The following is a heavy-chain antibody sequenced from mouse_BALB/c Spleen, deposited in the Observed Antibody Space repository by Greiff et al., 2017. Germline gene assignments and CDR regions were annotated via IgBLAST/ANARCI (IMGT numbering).Heavy chain of an antibody. Sequence: QVQLQQSGAELVRPGTSVKVSCKASGYAFTNYLIEWVKQRPGQGLEWIGVINPGSGGTNYNEKFKGKATLTADKSSSTAYMQLSSLTSDDSAVYFCARGYGNGMDYWGQGTSVTVSS. D-gene: IGHD2-10*02. V-gene: IGHV1-54*01. CDR2: INPGSGGT. CDR1: GYAFTNYL. CDR3: ARGYGNGMDY. J-gene: IGHJ4*01.